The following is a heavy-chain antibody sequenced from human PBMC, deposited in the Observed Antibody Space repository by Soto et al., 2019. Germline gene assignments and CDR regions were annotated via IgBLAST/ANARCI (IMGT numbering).Heavy chain of an antibody. D-gene: IGHD6-13*01. V-gene: IGHV3-30-3*01. CDR3: AAGIAAAATDYYYGMDV. CDR2: ISYDGSNK. J-gene: IGHJ6*02. Sequence: QVQLVESGGGVVQPGRSLRLSCAASGFTFSSYAMHWVRQAPGKGLEWVAVISYDGSNKYYADSVKGRFTISRDDSKNKLYPQMNSLRAEDTGVYYCAAGIAAAATDYYYGMDVWGQGPTVTVS. CDR1: GFTFSSYA.